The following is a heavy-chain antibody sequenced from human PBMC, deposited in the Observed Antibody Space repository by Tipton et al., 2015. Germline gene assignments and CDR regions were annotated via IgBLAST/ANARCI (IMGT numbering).Heavy chain of an antibody. D-gene: IGHD4-17*01. Sequence: TLSLTCTVSGVSISGTSYYWGWIRQPPGKGLEWIGEINHSGSTNYNPSLKSRVTISVDTSKNQFSLKLSSVTAADTAVYYCARVDYGDYVHYFDYWGQGTLVTVSS. V-gene: IGHV4-39*07. CDR3: ARVDYGDYVHYFDY. J-gene: IGHJ4*02. CDR1: GVSISGTSYY. CDR2: INHSGST.